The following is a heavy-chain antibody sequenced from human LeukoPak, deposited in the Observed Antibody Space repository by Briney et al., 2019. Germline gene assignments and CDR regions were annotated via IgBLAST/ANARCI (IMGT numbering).Heavy chain of an antibody. V-gene: IGHV3-74*01. CDR3: ATHRFRWEAFDI. Sequence: GGSLRLSCAASGFTFSDYWMHWVRQTPGEGLVWVARIKGNGNNINYAGSVKGRFTISRDNVKNILYLQMNSLRVEDTSVYYFATHRFRWEAFDIWGQKTMVTVSS. D-gene: IGHD1-26*01. CDR1: GFTFSDYW. CDR2: IKGNGNNI. J-gene: IGHJ3*02.